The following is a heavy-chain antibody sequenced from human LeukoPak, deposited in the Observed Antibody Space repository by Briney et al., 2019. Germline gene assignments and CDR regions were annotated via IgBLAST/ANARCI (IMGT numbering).Heavy chain of an antibody. J-gene: IGHJ5*02. D-gene: IGHD3-10*01. CDR1: GGSISSYY. V-gene: IGHV4-4*09. CDR2: IYTSGST. CDR3: ARSRQDLDYYGSGSYYWFDP. Sequence: PSETLSLTCTVSGGSISSYYWSWIRQPAGKGLEWIGYIYTSGSTNYTPSLKSRVTISVDTSKNQFSLKLSSVTAADTAVYYCARSRQDLDYYGSGSYYWFDPWGQGTLVTVSS.